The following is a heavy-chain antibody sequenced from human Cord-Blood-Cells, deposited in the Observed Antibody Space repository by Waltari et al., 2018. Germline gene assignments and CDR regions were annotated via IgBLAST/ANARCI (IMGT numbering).Heavy chain of an antibody. Sequence: QVQLQESGPGLVKPSQTLSLTCTVSGGSISSGGYYWSWIRQHPGKGLEWIGYIYYSGSTYDNPSLKSRVTISVDTSKNQFSLKLSSVTAADTAVYYCARVVTVPHYYYYYMDVWGKGTTVTVSS. J-gene: IGHJ6*03. V-gene: IGHV4-31*03. CDR1: GGSISSGGYY. D-gene: IGHD2-2*01. CDR3: ARVVTVPHYYYYYMDV. CDR2: IYYSGST.